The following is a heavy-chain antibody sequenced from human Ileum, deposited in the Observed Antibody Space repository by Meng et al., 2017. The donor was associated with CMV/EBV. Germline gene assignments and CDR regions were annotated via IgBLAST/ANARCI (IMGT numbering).Heavy chain of an antibody. Sequence: GGSLRLSCAVSGFTYSNFWMSWVRQSPRMGLEWVANIKQDGSATYYADSVKGRFTISRDNAKNSLYLQMDNLRADDTAVYYCVREDIVVFDYWGQGTLVTVSS. V-gene: IGHV3-7*01. CDR2: IKQDGSAT. CDR3: VREDIVVFDY. J-gene: IGHJ4*02. CDR1: GFTYSNFW. D-gene: IGHD2-15*01.